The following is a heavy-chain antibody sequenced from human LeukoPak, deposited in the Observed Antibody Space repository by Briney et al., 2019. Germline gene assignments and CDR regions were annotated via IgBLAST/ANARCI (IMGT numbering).Heavy chain of an antibody. CDR3: VTNGGGDSGYGNFDY. CDR1: GFTFGDYA. Sequence: QTGGSLRLSCTASGFTFGDYAMHWVRQVPGKGLEWVSGINWNSDSIGYAVRGRFTISRDNAKNSLYLQMNSLRVEDTALYYCVTNGGGDSGYGNFDYWGQRTLVTVSS. D-gene: IGHD5-12*01. CDR2: INWNSDSI. J-gene: IGHJ4*02. V-gene: IGHV3-9*01.